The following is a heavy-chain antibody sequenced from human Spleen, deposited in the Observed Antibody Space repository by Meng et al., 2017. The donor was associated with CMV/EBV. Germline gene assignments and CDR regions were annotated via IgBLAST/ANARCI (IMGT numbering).Heavy chain of an antibody. Sequence: SVKVSCKASGGTFSSYAISWVRQAPGQGLEWMGGIIPIFGTANYAQKFQGRVTMTTDTSTSTAYMELRSLRSDDTAVYYCARSKSGEGITIFGVVTPDYYYYGMDVWGQGTTVTVSS. CDR1: GGTFSSYA. CDR3: ARSKSGEGITIFGVVTPDYYYYGMDV. CDR2: IIPIFGTA. D-gene: IGHD3-3*01. J-gene: IGHJ6*02. V-gene: IGHV1-69*05.